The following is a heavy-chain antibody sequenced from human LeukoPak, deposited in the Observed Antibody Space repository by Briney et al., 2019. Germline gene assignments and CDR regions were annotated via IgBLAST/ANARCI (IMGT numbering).Heavy chain of an antibody. V-gene: IGHV3-30*18. Sequence: GGSLRLSCAASGFTFRNYGMHWVRQAPGKGLEWVAVISYGGNYKFYADSVEGRFTISRDTSKNTLYLQMNSLRTEDTAMYYCAKADSSDWYNLDFWGQGTLVTVST. CDR1: GFTFRNYG. CDR2: ISYGGNYK. CDR3: AKADSSDWYNLDF. J-gene: IGHJ4*02. D-gene: IGHD6-19*01.